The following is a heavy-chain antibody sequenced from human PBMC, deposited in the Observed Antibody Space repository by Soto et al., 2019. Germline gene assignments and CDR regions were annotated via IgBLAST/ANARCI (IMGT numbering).Heavy chain of an antibody. Sequence: QVQLQESGPGLVKPSETLSLTCTVFGGSVSSYYWSWIRQSPGKGLEWIGYIYYSGSTKYKPSLMSRVTISVDTSMNQCSLKVSSATAADTAVYDCARHSNRNYGLYYFDYWGLGALVTVSS. D-gene: IGHD4-4*01. V-gene: IGHV4-59*08. CDR3: ARHSNRNYGLYYFDY. CDR2: IYYSGST. J-gene: IGHJ4*02. CDR1: GGSVSSYY.